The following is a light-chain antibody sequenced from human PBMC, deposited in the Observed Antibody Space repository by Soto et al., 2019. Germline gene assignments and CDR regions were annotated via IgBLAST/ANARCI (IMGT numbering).Light chain of an antibody. CDR2: KAS. CDR3: QQYNTSPLT. V-gene: IGKV1-5*03. Sequence: DIQMTQSPSTLSASVGDRVTITCRASQSITTWVAWYQQKAGKAPKLLIYKASSLEGGVPSRFSGSGSGTEFNITISSLQPDDFATYYCQQYNTSPLTFGGGTTVDI. CDR1: QSITTW. J-gene: IGKJ4*01.